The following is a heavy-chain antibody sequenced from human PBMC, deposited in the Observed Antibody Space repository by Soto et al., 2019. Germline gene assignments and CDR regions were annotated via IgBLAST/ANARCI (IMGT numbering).Heavy chain of an antibody. V-gene: IGHV3-30*18. CDR1: GFTFSSYG. CDR3: AKGYGRQRVTRGDAFDI. CDR2: ISFDGRET. Sequence: QVQLVESGGGVVQPGGSLRLSCAASGFTFSSYGMHWVRQAPGKGLEWVTFISFDGRETDYADSVKGRFTISRDNSKNTLYLQMNSLRAEDRAVYYCAKGYGRQRVTRGDAFDIWGQGTMVTVSS. D-gene: IGHD2-21*02. J-gene: IGHJ3*02.